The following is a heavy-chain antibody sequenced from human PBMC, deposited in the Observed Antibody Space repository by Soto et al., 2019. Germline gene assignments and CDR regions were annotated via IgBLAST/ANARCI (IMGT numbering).Heavy chain of an antibody. J-gene: IGHJ5*02. CDR1: GDSIRNGYY. V-gene: IGHV4-38-2*02. CDR2: IFHSGIT. Sequence: SETLSLTCAVSGDSIRNGYYWGWIRQPPGKGLEWIGSIFHSGITHYNPSLKSRVTISVHPSKNQFSLRLTSVTAADTAVYYCARDVDWFAPWGQGILVTVS. CDR3: ARDVDWFAP.